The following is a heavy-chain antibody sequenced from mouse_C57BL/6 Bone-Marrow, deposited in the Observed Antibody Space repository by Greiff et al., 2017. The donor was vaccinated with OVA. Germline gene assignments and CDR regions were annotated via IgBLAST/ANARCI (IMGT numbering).Heavy chain of an antibody. D-gene: IGHD1-1*01. Sequence: VQLKESGPGLVAPSQSLSITCTVSGFSLTSYGVHWVRQPPGKGLEWLVVIWSDGSTTYNSALKSRLSISKDNSKSQVFLKMNSLQTDDTAMYYCVRHGPYYGSRGYFDYWGQGTTLTVSS. V-gene: IGHV2-6-1*01. CDR3: VRHGPYYGSRGYFDY. CDR1: GFSLTSYG. J-gene: IGHJ2*01. CDR2: IWSDGST.